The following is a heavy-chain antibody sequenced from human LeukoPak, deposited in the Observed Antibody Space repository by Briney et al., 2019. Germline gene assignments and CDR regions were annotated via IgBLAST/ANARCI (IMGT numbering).Heavy chain of an antibody. J-gene: IGHJ4*02. CDR2: IKKDGREK. CDR1: GSTLSSYW. CDR3: ARDLRDFWSGYYLDY. V-gene: IGHV3-7*01. D-gene: IGHD3-3*01. Sequence: GGSMTLSCAASGSTLSSYWLSWVRQAAGKGREWVANIKKDGREKYHVGSVKGRFTISRDNAKNSLYLQMNSLRAEDTAVYYCARDLRDFWSGYYLDYWGQGTLVTVSS.